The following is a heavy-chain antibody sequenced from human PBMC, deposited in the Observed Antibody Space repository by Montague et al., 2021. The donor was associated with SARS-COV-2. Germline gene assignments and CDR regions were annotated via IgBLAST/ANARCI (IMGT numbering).Heavy chain of an antibody. V-gene: IGHV4-59*01. CDR3: ARVVVVTYSYFDL. J-gene: IGHJ2*01. CDR1: GGHYF. D-gene: IGHD3-22*01. CDR2: IYYSGTT. Sequence: SETLSLTCTVSGGHYFWSWIRQPPGKGLEWIGYIYYSGTTKYNPSLESRVTISLDTSKNQLSLRLSSVTAADTAVYYCARVVVVTYSYFDLWGRGTLVTVSS.